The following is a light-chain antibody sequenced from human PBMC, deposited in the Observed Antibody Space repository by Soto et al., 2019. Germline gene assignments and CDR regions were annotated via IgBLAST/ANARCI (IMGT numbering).Light chain of an antibody. CDR1: SSDVGAYSY. V-gene: IGLV2-8*01. Sequence: SVLTQPPSASVSPGQSVTISCTGTSSDVGAYSYVSWYQQHPGKAPKLMIYEVSKRPSGVPDRFSGSKSGNTASLTVSGLQAEDEADYYCSSYAGSNNFVVFGGGTKVTVL. J-gene: IGLJ2*01. CDR2: EVS. CDR3: SSYAGSNNFVV.